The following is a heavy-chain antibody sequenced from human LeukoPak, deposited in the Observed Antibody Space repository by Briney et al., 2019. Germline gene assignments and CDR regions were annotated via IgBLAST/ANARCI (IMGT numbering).Heavy chain of an antibody. Sequence: SETLSLTCAVYGGSFSGYYWSWIRQPPGKGLEWIGEINHSGSTNYNPSLKSRVTISVDTSKNQFSLKLSSVTAADTAVYYCAKDRGRRIVVVPATKWGTFDYWGQGTLVTVSS. CDR2: INHSGST. J-gene: IGHJ4*02. V-gene: IGHV4-34*01. CDR3: AKDRGRRIVVVPATKWGTFDY. CDR1: GGSFSGYY. D-gene: IGHD2-2*01.